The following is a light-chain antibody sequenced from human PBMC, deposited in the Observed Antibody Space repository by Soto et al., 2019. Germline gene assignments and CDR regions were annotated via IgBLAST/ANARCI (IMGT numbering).Light chain of an antibody. CDR2: AAS. V-gene: IGKV1-39*01. CDR1: ESIGNS. Sequence: DIQMTQSPSSLSASVGDRVTITCRSSESIGNSLNWYQQKPGKAPKILIFAASTLQSGVPSRFSGGGSGTDFTLTISSLQPEDVATYNCQGSHSTPPEVTFGQGTKVEIK. CDR3: QGSHSTPPEVT. J-gene: IGKJ1*01.